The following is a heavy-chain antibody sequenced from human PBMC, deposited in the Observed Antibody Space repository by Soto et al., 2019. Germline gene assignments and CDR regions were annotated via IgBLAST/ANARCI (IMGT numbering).Heavy chain of an antibody. J-gene: IGHJ6*02. CDR1: GGTFSSYA. V-gene: IGHV1-18*01. D-gene: IGHD3-3*01. Sequence: ASVKVSCKASGGTFSSYAISWVRQAPGQGLEWMGWISAYNGNTNYAQKLQGRVTMTTDTSTSTAYMELRSLRSDDTAVYYCARVTFWSGLLRSVRGMDVWGQGTTVTVSS. CDR2: ISAYNGNT. CDR3: ARVTFWSGLLRSVRGMDV.